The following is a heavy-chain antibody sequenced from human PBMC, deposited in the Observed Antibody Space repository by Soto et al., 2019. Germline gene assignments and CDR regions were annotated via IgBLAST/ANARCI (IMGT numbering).Heavy chain of an antibody. D-gene: IGHD3-16*02. CDR3: ARDRYGMSLSGPEVVAY. CDR2: IYYSGYT. J-gene: IGHJ4*02. V-gene: IGHV4-59*01. Sequence: QVQLRESGSGVVKPSETLSLTCTVSGGSIRNYFWSWIRQPPGKRLEWIGYIYYSGYTNYNPSLKNRVTIAVDTSKNEFSLELTSVTAADTALYDCARDRYGMSLSGPEVVAYWGQGTLVTVSS. CDR1: GGSIRNYF.